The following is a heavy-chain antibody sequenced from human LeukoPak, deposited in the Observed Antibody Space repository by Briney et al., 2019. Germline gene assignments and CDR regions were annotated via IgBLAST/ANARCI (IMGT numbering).Heavy chain of an antibody. CDR1: GSTFDDYG. CDR2: IIWSGGST. V-gene: IGHV3-20*04. Sequence: GGSLRLSCAASGSTFDDYGMSWVRQAPGKGLEWVSGIIWSGGSTGYVDSVKGRFTISRDNAKNSLYLQMNSLRADDTALYYCARDDYGSGSWNDYWGQGTLVTVSS. D-gene: IGHD3-10*01. CDR3: ARDDYGSGSWNDY. J-gene: IGHJ4*02.